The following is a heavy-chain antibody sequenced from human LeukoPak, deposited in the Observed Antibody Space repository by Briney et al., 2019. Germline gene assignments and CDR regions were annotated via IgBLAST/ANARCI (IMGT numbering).Heavy chain of an antibody. CDR2: ISSSSSYI. CDR1: GFTFSSYS. J-gene: IGHJ4*02. D-gene: IGHD1-26*01. V-gene: IGHV3-21*01. CDR3: ARAWGYWEDY. Sequence: GGSLRLSCAASGFTFSSYSMNWVRQAPGKGLEWVSSISSSSSYIYYAESVKGRFTISRDNAKNSLYLQMNSLRAEDTAVYYCARAWGYWEDYWGQGTLVTVSS.